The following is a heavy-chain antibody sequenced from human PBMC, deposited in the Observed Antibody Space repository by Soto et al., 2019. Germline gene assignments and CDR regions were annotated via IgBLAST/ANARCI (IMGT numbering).Heavy chain of an antibody. CDR1: GSAFASHD. Sequence: QVQLVQSGPEVKKPGASVRVSCKASGSAFASHDINWVRQASGQGPEWMGWMNPNSGSTAYAQKLQGRVTRSRNTSITTAYMEASRLRSEDTTMYYCARTPLSSYAPLDSWGQCTLVTVSS. CDR2: MNPNSGST. V-gene: IGHV1-8*01. J-gene: IGHJ4*02. D-gene: IGHD3-16*01. CDR3: ARTPLSSYAPLDS.